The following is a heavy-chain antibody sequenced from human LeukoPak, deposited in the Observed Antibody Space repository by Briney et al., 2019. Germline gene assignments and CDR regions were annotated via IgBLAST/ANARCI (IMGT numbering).Heavy chain of an antibody. V-gene: IGHV3-23*01. D-gene: IGHD3-10*01. CDR2: ISGSGGTT. J-gene: IGHJ4*02. CDR3: AKDLGGSGSPSRPLIDY. Sequence: GGSLRLSCAASGFTFSSYAMSWVRQAPGKGLEWVSTISGSGGTTFYADSVRGRFTISRDNSENTLYLQVNSLRAEDTAVYYCAKDLGGSGSPSRPLIDYWGQGTLVTVSS. CDR1: GFTFSSYA.